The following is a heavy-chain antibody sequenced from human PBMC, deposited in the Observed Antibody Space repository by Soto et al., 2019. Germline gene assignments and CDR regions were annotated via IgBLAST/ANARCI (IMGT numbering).Heavy chain of an antibody. D-gene: IGHD6-19*01. CDR1: GGTFSSHA. Sequence: QVQLVQSGAEVKKPGSSVKVSCKASGGTFSSHAISWVRQAPGQGLEWMGGIIPIIGTTTYAQKFQGRVTMTADESTSMAYMELTSLSSDETAVYYCATVGRRDPIAVAGTGCFDYWGQGTLVTVSS. CDR2: IIPIIGTT. CDR3: ATVGRRDPIAVAGTGCFDY. V-gene: IGHV1-69*12. J-gene: IGHJ4*02.